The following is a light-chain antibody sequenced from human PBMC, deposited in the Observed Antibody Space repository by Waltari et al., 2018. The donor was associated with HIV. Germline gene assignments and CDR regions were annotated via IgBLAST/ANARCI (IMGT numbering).Light chain of an antibody. J-gene: IGLJ1*01. CDR3: HSSDSSAAYV. CDR1: ALPKQY. V-gene: IGLV3-25*03. CDR2: KDT. Sequence: SYELTQPPSVSGSPGQTARITCCGDALPKQYVYGYQQKPGQAPVLLIYKDTERPSGLPERFSGSSSGTTVTLTISGVQAEYEADYYCHSSDSSAAYVFGTGTKVTVL.